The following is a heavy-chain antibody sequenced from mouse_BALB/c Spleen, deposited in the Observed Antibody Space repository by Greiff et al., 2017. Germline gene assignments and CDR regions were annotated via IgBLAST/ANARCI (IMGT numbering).Heavy chain of an antibody. Sequence: QVQLQQSGPELVKPGASVKISCKASGYAFSSSWMNWVKQRPGQGLEWIGRIYPGDGDTNYNGKFKGKATLTADKSSSTAYMQLSSLTSVDSAVYFCARDKITTAGEDFDYWGQGTTLTVSS. CDR1: GYAFSSSW. CDR2: IYPGDGDT. J-gene: IGHJ2*01. CDR3: ARDKITTAGEDFDY. V-gene: IGHV1-82*01. D-gene: IGHD1-2*01.